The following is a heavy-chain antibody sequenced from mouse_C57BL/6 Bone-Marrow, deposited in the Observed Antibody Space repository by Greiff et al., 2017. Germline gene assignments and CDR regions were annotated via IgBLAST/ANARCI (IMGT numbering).Heavy chain of an antibody. D-gene: IGHD1-1*01. Sequence: QVQLKQSGAELARPGASVKLSCKASGYTFTSYGISWVKQRTGQGLEWIGEIYPRSGNTYYNEKFKGKATLTADKSSSTAYMELRSLTSEDSAVYFCARSSYCGSSRYYAMDYWGQGTSVTVSS. CDR1: GYTFTSYG. CDR3: ARSSYCGSSRYYAMDY. CDR2: IYPRSGNT. J-gene: IGHJ4*01. V-gene: IGHV1-81*01.